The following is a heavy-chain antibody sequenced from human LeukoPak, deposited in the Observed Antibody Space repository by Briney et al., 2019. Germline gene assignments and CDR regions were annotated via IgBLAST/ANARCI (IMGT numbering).Heavy chain of an antibody. Sequence: GGSLRLSCAASGFTFSSHLMHWVRQAPGKGLVWVSRISSDGTYTNYADSVKGRFTISRDNSKNTLYLQMNSLRAEDTAVYYCARDRHYDFWSGRYYYGMDVWGQGTTVTVSS. V-gene: IGHV3-74*01. CDR2: ISSDGTYT. J-gene: IGHJ6*02. CDR1: GFTFSSHL. D-gene: IGHD3-3*01. CDR3: ARDRHYDFWSGRYYYGMDV.